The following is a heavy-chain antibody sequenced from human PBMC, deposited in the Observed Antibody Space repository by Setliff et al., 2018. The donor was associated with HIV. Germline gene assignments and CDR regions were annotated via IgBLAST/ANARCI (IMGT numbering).Heavy chain of an antibody. CDR2: IYHSATT. V-gene: IGHV4-38-2*01. CDR1: GSFINSDY. J-gene: IGHJ4*02. Sequence: ASETLSLTCAVSGSFINSDYWGWIRQPPGKGLEWIGSIYHSATTYYNPSLWGRVTISVDTSKNQFSVRLSSVSAADTAVYFCARHVARFDYDTGGYYVSHFDYWGQGTQVTVSS. D-gene: IGHD3-22*01. CDR3: ARHVARFDYDTGGYYVSHFDY.